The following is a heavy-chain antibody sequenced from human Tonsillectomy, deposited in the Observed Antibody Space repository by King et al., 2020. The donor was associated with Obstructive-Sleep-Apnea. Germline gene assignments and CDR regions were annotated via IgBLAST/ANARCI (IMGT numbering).Heavy chain of an antibody. V-gene: IGHV3-15*01. CDR3: TTLAAAGFDY. Sequence: VQLVESGGGLVKPGGSLRLSCAASGFTFSNAWMSWVRQAPGKGLEWVGRIKSKTDGGTTDYAAPVKGRLTIPRDDSKNTLYLQMNILKTEDTAVYYCTTLAAAGFDYWGQGTLVTVSS. D-gene: IGHD6-13*01. CDR1: GFTFSNAW. CDR2: IKSKTDGGTT. J-gene: IGHJ4*02.